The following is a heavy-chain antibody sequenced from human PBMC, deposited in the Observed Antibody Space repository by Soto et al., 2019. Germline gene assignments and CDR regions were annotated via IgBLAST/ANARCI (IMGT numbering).Heavy chain of an antibody. J-gene: IGHJ4*02. Sequence: QVQLVESRGGMVQPGRSLRLSCAASGFTFSSYGMHWVRQAPGKGLEWVAVISYDGSNKYYADSVKGRFTISRDNSKNTLFLQMNSLRPEDTAVYYCEASAVAGDALFDYWGQGTLVTVSS. CDR1: GFTFSSYG. V-gene: IGHV3-30*03. CDR2: ISYDGSNK. D-gene: IGHD6-19*01. CDR3: EASAVAGDALFDY.